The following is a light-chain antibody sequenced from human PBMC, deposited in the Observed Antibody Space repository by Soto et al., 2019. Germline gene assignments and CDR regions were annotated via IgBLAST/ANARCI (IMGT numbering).Light chain of an antibody. CDR1: QDVTNS. CDR3: QQYIRRPLS. J-gene: IGKJ5*01. V-gene: IGKV3-15*01. Sequence: EILMTQSPATLSLSPGEGVTLSCRAAQDVTNSVAWYQQKSGQAPRLLIYDASARASGVSARFSGSGSGTDFTLTISGLQAEDFAVYFCQQYIRRPLSFGKGTRLEIK. CDR2: DAS.